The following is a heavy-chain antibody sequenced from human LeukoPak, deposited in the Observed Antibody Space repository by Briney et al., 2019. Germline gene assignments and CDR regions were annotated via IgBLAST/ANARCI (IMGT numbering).Heavy chain of an antibody. D-gene: IGHD1-26*01. Sequence: GASVKVSCKTSGYTFTSYYMHWVRQAPRQGLEWMGIINPSGGSTSYAQKFQGRVTMTRDTSTSTVYMELSSLRSEDTAVYYCARDRLSGSYSGGVGYWGQGTLVTVSS. CDR2: INPSGGST. CDR1: GYTFTSYY. J-gene: IGHJ4*02. CDR3: ARDRLSGSYSGGVGY. V-gene: IGHV1-46*01.